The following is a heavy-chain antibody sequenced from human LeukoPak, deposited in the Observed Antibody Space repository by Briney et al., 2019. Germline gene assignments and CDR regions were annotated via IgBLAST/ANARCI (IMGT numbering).Heavy chain of an antibody. CDR1: GFTFSSYA. CDR3: ARVFYYDSSGPT. D-gene: IGHD3-22*01. J-gene: IGHJ5*02. CDR2: ISYDGSNK. V-gene: IGHV3-30-3*01. Sequence: GGSLRLSCAASGFTFSSYAMHWVRQAPGKGLEWVAVISYDGSNKYYADSVKGRFTISRVNSKNTLYLQMNSLRAEDTAVYYCARVFYYDSSGPTWGQGTLVTVSS.